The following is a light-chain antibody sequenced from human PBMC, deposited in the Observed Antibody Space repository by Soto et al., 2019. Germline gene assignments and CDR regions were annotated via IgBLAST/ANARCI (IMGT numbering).Light chain of an antibody. CDR3: AAWDDSLNRPV. J-gene: IGLJ2*01. CDR1: TSNIGNNA. CDR2: YDD. V-gene: IGLV1-36*01. Sequence: QSVLTQSPSVSEAPRQRVTISCSGNTSNIGNNAVNWYQQLPGEAPKLLIYYDDLLPSGVSDRFSGSKSGTSASLAISGLQSEDEADYFCAAWDDSLNRPVFGGGTKVTVL.